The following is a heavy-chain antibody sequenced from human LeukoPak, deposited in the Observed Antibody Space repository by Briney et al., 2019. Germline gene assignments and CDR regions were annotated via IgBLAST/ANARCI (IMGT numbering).Heavy chain of an antibody. CDR2: INHSGST. Sequence: SETLSLTCAVYGGSFSGYYWSWIRQPPGKGLEWIGEINHSGSTNYNPSLKSRVTISVDTSKNQFSLKLSSVTAADTAVYYCARHSRPKQLGTSNWFDPWGQGTLVTVSS. J-gene: IGHJ5*02. CDR3: ARHSRPKQLGTSNWFDP. D-gene: IGHD6-6*01. V-gene: IGHV4-34*01. CDR1: GGSFSGYY.